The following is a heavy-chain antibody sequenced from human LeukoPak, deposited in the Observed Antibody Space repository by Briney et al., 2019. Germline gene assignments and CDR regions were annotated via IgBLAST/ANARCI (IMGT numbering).Heavy chain of an antibody. CDR3: ARGLVATHFDY. V-gene: IGHV4-31*03. CDR2: IYYSGST. Sequence: SETLSLTCTVPGGSISSGGYYWSWIRQHPGKGLEWIGYIYYSGSTYYNPSLKSRVTISVDTSKNQFSLKLSSVIAADTAVYYCARGLVATHFDYWGQGTLVTVSS. CDR1: GGSISSGGYY. D-gene: IGHD5-12*01. J-gene: IGHJ4*02.